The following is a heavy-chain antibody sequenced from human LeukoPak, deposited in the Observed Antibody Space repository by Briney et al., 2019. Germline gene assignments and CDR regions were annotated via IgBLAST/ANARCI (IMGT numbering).Heavy chain of an antibody. D-gene: IGHD6-19*01. CDR2: ISYDGSNK. CDR3: AKTQQWLVPCFDY. Sequence: GGSLRLSCAASGFTFSSYAMHWVRQAPGKGLEWVAVISYDGSNKYYADSVKGRFTISRDNSKNTLYLQMNSLRAEDTAVYYCAKTQQWLVPCFDYWGQGTLVTVSS. CDR1: GFTFSSYA. V-gene: IGHV3-30*18. J-gene: IGHJ4*02.